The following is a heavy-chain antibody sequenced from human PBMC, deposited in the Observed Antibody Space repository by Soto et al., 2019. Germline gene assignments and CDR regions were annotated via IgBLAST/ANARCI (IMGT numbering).Heavy chain of an antibody. D-gene: IGHD2-2*01. Sequence: ASVKVSCKASGYTFTSYGISWVRQAPGQGLEWMGWISAYNGNTNYAQKLQGRVTMTTDTSTSTAYMELRSLRSDDTAVYYCARAIVVVPADKGQQLVEAGNWLDPWG. CDR2: ISAYNGNT. V-gene: IGHV1-18*01. CDR1: GYTFTSYG. J-gene: IGHJ5*02. CDR3: ARAIVVVPADKGQQLVEAGNWLDP.